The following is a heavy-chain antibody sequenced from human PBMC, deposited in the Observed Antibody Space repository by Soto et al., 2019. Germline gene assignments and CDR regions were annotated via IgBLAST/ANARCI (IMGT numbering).Heavy chain of an antibody. D-gene: IGHD6-19*01. CDR1: GLIFSDYH. CDR3: AMLGGWSGGSSGMDV. CDR2: IRRKANSYTT. Sequence: ESGGGLVQPGGYLRLSCAASGLIFSDYHMDWVRQAPGKGLEWVGRIRRKANSYTTEYAASVKGRFTISRDDSKNSLYLQMNSLKSEDTAVYYCAMLGGWSGGSSGMDVWGQGTTVTVSS. J-gene: IGHJ6*02. V-gene: IGHV3-72*01.